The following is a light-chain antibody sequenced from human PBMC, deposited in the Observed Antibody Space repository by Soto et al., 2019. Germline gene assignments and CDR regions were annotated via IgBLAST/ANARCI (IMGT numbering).Light chain of an antibody. CDR2: DAS. CDR1: QTSGSNF. J-gene: IGKJ5*01. Sequence: EIVLTQSPGTLSLSPGGRATLSCKTSQTSGSNFLAWYQQKPGQAPRLLIFDASNRATGIPARFSGSGSGTDFTLTISSLEPEDFAVYYCQQRTNWPPGITFGQGTRLEIK. CDR3: QQRTNWPPGIT. V-gene: IGKV3-11*01.